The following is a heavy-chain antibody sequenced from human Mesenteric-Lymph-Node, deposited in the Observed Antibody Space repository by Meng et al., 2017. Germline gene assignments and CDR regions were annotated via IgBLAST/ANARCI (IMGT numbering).Heavy chain of an antibody. CDR3: ARDLLYSGYDSGY. V-gene: IGHV4-34*01. CDR2: INHSGST. CDR1: GGSFSGYY. J-gene: IGHJ4*02. Sequence: SETLSLTCAVYGGSFSGYYWSWIRQPPGKGLEWIGEINHSGSTNYNPSLKSRVTISVDTSKNQFSLKLSSVTAADTAVYYCARDLLYSGYDSGYWGQGTLVTVS. D-gene: IGHD5-12*01.